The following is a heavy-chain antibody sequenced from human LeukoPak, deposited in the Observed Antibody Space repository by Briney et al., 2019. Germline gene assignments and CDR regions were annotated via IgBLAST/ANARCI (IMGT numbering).Heavy chain of an antibody. Sequence: PSQTLSLTCAVSGRSISSGGYSWSWIRQPPGNGLEWIGYIYHSGSTYYNPSLKSRVTISVDRSKNQFSLKLSSVTAADRAVDYCVRGVGTAGTRGCWFDPWGQGTLVTVS. CDR1: GRSISSGGYS. J-gene: IGHJ5*02. V-gene: IGHV4-30-2*01. CDR2: IYHSGST. CDR3: VRGVGTAGTRGCWFDP. D-gene: IGHD6-19*01.